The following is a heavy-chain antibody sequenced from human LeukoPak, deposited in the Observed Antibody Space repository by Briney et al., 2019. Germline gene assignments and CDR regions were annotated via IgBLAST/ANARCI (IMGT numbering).Heavy chain of an antibody. CDR1: GGTFSSYA. D-gene: IGHD6-13*01. CDR2: IIPIFGTA. CDR3: ARAADSSSYEIGVNWFDP. Sequence: GASVKVSCKASGGTFSSYAISWVRQAPGQGLEWMGGIIPIFGTANYAQKFQGRVTITADKSTSTAYMELSSLRSEDTAVYYCARAADSSSYEIGVNWFDPWGQGTLVTVSS. J-gene: IGHJ5*02. V-gene: IGHV1-69*06.